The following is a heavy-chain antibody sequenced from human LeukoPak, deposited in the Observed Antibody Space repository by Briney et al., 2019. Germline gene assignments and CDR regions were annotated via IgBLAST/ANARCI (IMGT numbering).Heavy chain of an antibody. CDR3: ARDPCSSGRIHQYFQH. CDR1: GYTFTGYY. J-gene: IGHJ1*01. Sequence: ASVKVSCKVSGYTFTGYYMHWVRQAPGQGLEWMGWINPNSGGTNYAQKFQGRVTMTRDTSISTAYMELSRLRSDDTAVYYCARDPCSSGRIHQYFQHWGQGTLVTVSS. V-gene: IGHV1-2*02. CDR2: INPNSGGT. D-gene: IGHD6-19*01.